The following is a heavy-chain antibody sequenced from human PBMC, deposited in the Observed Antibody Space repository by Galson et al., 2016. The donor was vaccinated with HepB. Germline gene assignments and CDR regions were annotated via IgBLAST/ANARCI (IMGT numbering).Heavy chain of an antibody. V-gene: IGHV3-11*01. J-gene: IGHJ6*02. CDR2: INDDGTNI. CDR3: AKDRDPIDGAALGMQADD. D-gene: IGHD6-6*01. Sequence: SLRLSCAASGFTFTDYYMSWLRQAPGKGLEWLAYINDDGTNIFYADSVKGRFTISRDNAKNSLFLQMNSLRAEDTAIYYCAKDRDPIDGAALGMQADDWGQGTTVTVSS. CDR1: GFTFTDYY.